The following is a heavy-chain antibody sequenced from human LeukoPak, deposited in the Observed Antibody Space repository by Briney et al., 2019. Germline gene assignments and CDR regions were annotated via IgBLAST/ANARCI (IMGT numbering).Heavy chain of an antibody. J-gene: IGHJ4*02. CDR1: GYTLTELS. V-gene: IGHV1-24*01. CDR2: FDPEDGET. CDR3: ARDSRAEGYFDY. Sequence: ASVKVSCKVSGYTLTELSMHWVRQAPGKGLEWMGGFDPEDGETIYAQKFQGRVTMTRDTSTSTVYMELSSLRSEDTAVYYCARDSRAEGYFDYWGQGTLVTVSS.